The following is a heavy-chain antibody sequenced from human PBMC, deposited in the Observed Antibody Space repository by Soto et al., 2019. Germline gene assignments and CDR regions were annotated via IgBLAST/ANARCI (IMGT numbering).Heavy chain of an antibody. J-gene: IGHJ5*02. CDR2: ISYSGST. V-gene: IGHV4-31*03. CDR3: ARRDRSGYSYWLDT. CDR1: GGSISDGYY. Sequence: PSETLSLTCTISGGSISDGYYWSWIRQHPGKGLEWIGSISYSGSTSYNPSLKSRLTISVDRSKSQFSLNLRSVTAADTAVYYCARRDRSGYSYWLDTWGQGTLVTVS. D-gene: IGHD3-22*01.